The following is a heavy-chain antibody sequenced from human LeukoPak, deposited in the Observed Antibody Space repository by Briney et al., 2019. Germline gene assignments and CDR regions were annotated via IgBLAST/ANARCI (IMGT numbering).Heavy chain of an antibody. V-gene: IGHV3-30*01. CDR3: TRESATTLYYYYYMDV. J-gene: IGHJ6*03. D-gene: IGHD1-26*01. CDR2: SSSDGNNE. CDR1: GFSFSNNP. Sequence: GRSLRLSCAASGFSFSNNPMHWVRQAPGRGLEWVAVSSSDGNNEYYANSVKGRFTISRDNSKNTLYLQMDSLRAEDTAVYYCTRESATTLYYYYYMDVWGKGTTVTVSS.